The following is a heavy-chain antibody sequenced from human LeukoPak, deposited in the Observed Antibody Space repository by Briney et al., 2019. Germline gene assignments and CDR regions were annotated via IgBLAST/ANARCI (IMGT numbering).Heavy chain of an antibody. CDR2: IIPIFGTA. D-gene: IGHD3-22*01. J-gene: IGHJ4*02. V-gene: IGHV1-69*13. Sequence: SVKVSCKASGGTFSSYAISWVRQGPGQGLEWMGGIIPIFGTANYAQKFQGRVTITADESTSKAYMELSSLRSEDTAVYYCASPGVSYYDSSGYSLEYWGQGTLVTVSS. CDR3: ASPGVSYYDSSGYSLEY. CDR1: GGTFSSYA.